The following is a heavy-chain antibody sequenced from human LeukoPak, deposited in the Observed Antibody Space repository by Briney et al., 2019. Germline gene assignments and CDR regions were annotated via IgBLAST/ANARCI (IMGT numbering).Heavy chain of an antibody. CDR3: ARTYYYGSGGYYY. J-gene: IGHJ4*02. D-gene: IGHD3-22*01. CDR1: GFTFSDYY. Sequence: GGSPRLSCAASGFTFSDYYMSWIRQAPGKGLEWVSYISSSGSTIDYADSVKGRLTISRDNAKNSLYLQMNSLRAEDTAVYYCARTYYYGSGGYYYWGQGTLVTVSS. CDR2: ISSSGSTI. V-gene: IGHV3-11*04.